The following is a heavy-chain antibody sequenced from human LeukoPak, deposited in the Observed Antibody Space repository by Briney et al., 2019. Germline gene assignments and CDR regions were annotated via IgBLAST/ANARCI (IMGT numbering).Heavy chain of an antibody. Sequence: QPGGSLTLSCAASGFTFSTYAMNWVRQAPGKGLEWVPGISGSGGNTYYADSVKGRFTISRDDSKNTLYLQMNSLRDEDTAVYYCAREDDSWGPNNLDLWGQGTMVTVSS. CDR2: ISGSGGNT. CDR3: AREDDSWGPNNLDL. J-gene: IGHJ3*01. V-gene: IGHV3-23*01. D-gene: IGHD7-27*01. CDR1: GFTFSTYA.